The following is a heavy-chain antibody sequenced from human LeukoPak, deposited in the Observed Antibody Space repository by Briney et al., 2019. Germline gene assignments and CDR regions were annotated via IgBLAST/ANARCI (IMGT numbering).Heavy chain of an antibody. D-gene: IGHD3-10*01. J-gene: IGHJ4*02. CDR1: GFTFSSYA. V-gene: IGHV3-23*01. CDR3: AKGELLWFGESLIGIDFDY. CDR2: ISGSGGST. Sequence: GGSLRLSCAASGFTFSSYAMSWVRQAPGKGLEWVSAISGSGGSTYYADSVKGRFTISRDNSKNTLYLQMNSLRAEDTAVYYCAKGELLWFGESLIGIDFDYWGQGTLVTVSS.